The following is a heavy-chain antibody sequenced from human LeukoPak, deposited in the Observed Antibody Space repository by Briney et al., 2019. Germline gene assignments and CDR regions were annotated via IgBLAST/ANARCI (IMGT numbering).Heavy chain of an antibody. CDR1: GFTFSSYE. V-gene: IGHV3-48*03. CDR3: ARIVDYDSSGYSY. J-gene: IGHJ4*02. CDR2: ISSSGSTI. Sequence: PGGSLRLSCAASGFTFSSYEMNWARQAPGKGLEWVSYISSSGSTIYYADSVKGRFTISRDNAKNSLYLQMNSLRAEDTAVYYCARIVDYDSSGYSYWGQGTLVTVSS. D-gene: IGHD3-22*01.